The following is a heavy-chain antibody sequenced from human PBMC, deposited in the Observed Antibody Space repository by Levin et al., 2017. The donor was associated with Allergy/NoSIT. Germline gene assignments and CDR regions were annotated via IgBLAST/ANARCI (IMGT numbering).Heavy chain of an antibody. CDR1: GFTFNIYW. CDR2: VKGDGSTT. CDR3: FASGSYSGY. V-gene: IGHV3-74*01. J-gene: IGHJ4*02. Sequence: GGSLRLSCAASGFTFNIYWMHWVRQAPGKGLVWLSRVKGDGSTTSYADSVKGRFTISRDNAKNTLSLQMNSLRPEDTAVYYCFASGSYSGYWGQGTLVTVSS. D-gene: IGHD3-10*01.